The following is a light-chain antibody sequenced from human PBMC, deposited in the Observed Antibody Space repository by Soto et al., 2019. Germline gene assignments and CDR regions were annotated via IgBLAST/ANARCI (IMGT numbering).Light chain of an antibody. V-gene: IGLV2-23*01. J-gene: IGLJ1*01. CDR3: CSYAGSSTFV. CDR1: SSDVGSYHL. Sequence: QSALTQPASVSGSPGQSITISCTGTSSDVGSYHLVSWYQHHPGKAPKLMIYEGSKRPSGVSNRFSGSKSGTTASLTISGLQAEDEADYYCCSYAGSSTFVFGTGTQLPVL. CDR2: EGS.